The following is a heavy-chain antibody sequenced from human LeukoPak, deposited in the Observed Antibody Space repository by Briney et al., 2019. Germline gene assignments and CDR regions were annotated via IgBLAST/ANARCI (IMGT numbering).Heavy chain of an antibody. CDR3: ARSAADGDYEDN. CDR1: GYTFTGYY. CDR2: INPNSGGT. D-gene: IGHD4-17*01. J-gene: IGHJ4*02. Sequence: ASVKVSCKASGYTFTGYYMHWVRQAPGQGLEWMGWINPNSGGTNYAQKFQGRVTMTRDTSISTAYMELSRLRSDDTAVYYCARSAADGDYEDNWGRGTLVTVSS. V-gene: IGHV1-2*02.